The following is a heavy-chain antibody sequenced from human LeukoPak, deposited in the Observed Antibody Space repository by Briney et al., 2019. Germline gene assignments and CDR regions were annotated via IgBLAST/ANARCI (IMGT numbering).Heavy chain of an antibody. CDR2: ISGSGGST. CDR3: AKGVVPAAIDYYYMDV. J-gene: IGHJ6*03. V-gene: IGHV3-23*01. CDR1: GFIFSSYG. D-gene: IGHD2-2*01. Sequence: GGSLRLSCAASGFIFSSYGMSWVRQAPGKGLEWVSAISGSGGSTYYADSVKGRFTISRDNSKNTLYLQMNSLRAEDTAVYYCAKGVVPAAIDYYYMDVWGKGTTVTVSS.